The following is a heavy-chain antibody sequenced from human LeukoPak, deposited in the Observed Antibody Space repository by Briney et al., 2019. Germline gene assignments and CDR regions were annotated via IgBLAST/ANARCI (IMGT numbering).Heavy chain of an antibody. J-gene: IGHJ4*02. CDR3: ARSSIKSFDY. V-gene: IGHV6-1*01. CDR2: TYYRSQWHY. CDR1: RDSVSSNSVA. Sequence: SQTLSLTCAISRDSVSSNSVAWNWIRQTPSRGLEWLGRTYYRSQWHYDYAVSVKSRIIINPDTSKNQFSLHLNSVTPEDTAVSYCARSSIKSFDYWGQGTLVTVSS.